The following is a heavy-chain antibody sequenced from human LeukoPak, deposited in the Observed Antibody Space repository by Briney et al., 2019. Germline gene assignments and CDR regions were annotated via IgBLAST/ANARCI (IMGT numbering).Heavy chain of an antibody. V-gene: IGHV4-34*01. D-gene: IGHD2-2*01. Sequence: PSETLSLTCAVYGGSFSGYYWSWIRQPPGKGLEWIGEINQSGSTNYNPSLKSRVTISVDTSKNQFSLKLSSVTAADTAVYYCARGRGWLPAPYYFDYWGQGTLVTVSS. J-gene: IGHJ4*02. CDR1: GGSFSGYY. CDR2: INQSGST. CDR3: ARGRGWLPAPYYFDY.